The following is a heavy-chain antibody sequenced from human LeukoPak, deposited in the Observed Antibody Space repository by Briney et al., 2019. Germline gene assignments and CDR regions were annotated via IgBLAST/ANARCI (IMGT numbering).Heavy chain of an antibody. D-gene: IGHD3-16*01. Sequence: PGGSLRLSCAASGFTFSSYGMSWVRQAPGKGLEWVSAISDSGSNTFYADSVKGRFTISRDTSKNTLYLQMNSLRAEDTAVYYCAQDEGFSWHVWWDHWGQGTLVTVSS. J-gene: IGHJ4*02. CDR1: GFTFSSYG. CDR3: AQDEGFSWHVWWDH. CDR2: ISDSGSNT. V-gene: IGHV3-23*01.